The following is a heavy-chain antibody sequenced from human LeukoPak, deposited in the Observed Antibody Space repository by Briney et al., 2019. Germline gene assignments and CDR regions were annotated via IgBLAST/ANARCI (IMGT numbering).Heavy chain of an antibody. CDR2: IYTSGST. J-gene: IGHJ5*02. V-gene: IGHV4-38-2*02. CDR3: ARDLTEWFDP. CDR1: GYFIRSGFY. Sequence: SETLSLTCTVSGYFIRSGFYWGWIRQPPGKGLEWIGRIYTSGSTNYNPSLKSRVTISVDTSKNQFSLKLSSVTAADTAVYYCARDLTEWFDPWGQGTLVTVSS.